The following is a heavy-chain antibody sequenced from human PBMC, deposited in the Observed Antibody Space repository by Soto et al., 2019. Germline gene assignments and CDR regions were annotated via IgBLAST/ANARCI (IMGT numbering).Heavy chain of an antibody. D-gene: IGHD3-16*02. Sequence: SETLSLTCTVSGGSISSSSYYWGWIRQPPGKGLEWIGSIYYSGSTYYNPSLKSRVTISVDTSKNQFSLKLSSVTAADTAVYYCARHDYDYVWGSYRPNWFDPWGQGTLVTVSS. CDR1: GGSISSSSYY. V-gene: IGHV4-39*01. CDR2: IYYSGST. CDR3: ARHDYDYVWGSYRPNWFDP. J-gene: IGHJ5*02.